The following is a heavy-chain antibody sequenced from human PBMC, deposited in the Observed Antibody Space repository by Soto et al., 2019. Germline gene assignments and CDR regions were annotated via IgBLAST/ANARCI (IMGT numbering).Heavy chain of an antibody. CDR2: IYYSGSP. V-gene: IGHV4-31*03. J-gene: IGHJ5*02. CDR1: GGSISSGGYY. Sequence: HVQLQEARPGLGKPSQTLSLTCTVSGGSISSGGYYWSWIRQHPGKGLEWIGYIYYSGSPYYNPSLKSRVTISVDTSKNQFSLKLSSVTAADTAVYYCARAAHYSSPFRWFDPWGQGTLVTVSS. CDR3: ARAAHYSSPFRWFDP. D-gene: IGHD6-13*01.